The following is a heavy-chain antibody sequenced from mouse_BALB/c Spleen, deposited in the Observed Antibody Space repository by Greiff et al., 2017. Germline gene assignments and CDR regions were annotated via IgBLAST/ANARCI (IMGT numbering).Heavy chain of an antibody. J-gene: IGHJ4*01. V-gene: IGHV5-6-3*01. CDR3: AREWDY. Sequence: EVQLVESGGGLVQPGGSLKLSCAASGFTFRSYGMSWVRQTPDKRLELVATITSNGGSTYYPDSVKGRFTISRDNAKNTLYLQMSSLKSEDTAMYYCAREWDYWGQGTSVTVSS. CDR1: GFTFRSYG. CDR2: ITSNGGST.